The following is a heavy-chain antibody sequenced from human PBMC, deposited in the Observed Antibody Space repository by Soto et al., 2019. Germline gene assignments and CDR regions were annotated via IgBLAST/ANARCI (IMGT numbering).Heavy chain of an antibody. CDR2: IYSGGST. J-gene: IGHJ4*02. V-gene: IGHV3-66*01. CDR1: GFTVSSNY. CDR3: AKIRGCSGGCYFDY. D-gene: IGHD5-12*01. Sequence: GSLRLSCAASGFTVSSNYMSWVRQAPGKGLEWVSVIYSGGSTYYADSVKGRFTISRDNSKNTLYLQMSSLRAEDTAVYYCAKIRGCSGGCYFDYWGQGALVTVSS.